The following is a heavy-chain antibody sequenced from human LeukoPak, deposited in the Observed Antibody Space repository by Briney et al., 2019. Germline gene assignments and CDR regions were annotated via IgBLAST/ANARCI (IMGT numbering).Heavy chain of an antibody. CDR2: INHSGST. Sequence: SETLSLTCTGYGGSFSGYYWSWIRQPPGKGLDWNGEINHSGSTNYNPSLKSRVTISVDTSKNQFSLKLSSVTAADTAVYYCARHPSPPGSLMFGNWFDPWGQGTLVTVSS. CDR1: GGSFSGYY. D-gene: IGHD3-10*01. CDR3: ARHPSPPGSLMFGNWFDP. J-gene: IGHJ5*02. V-gene: IGHV4-34*01.